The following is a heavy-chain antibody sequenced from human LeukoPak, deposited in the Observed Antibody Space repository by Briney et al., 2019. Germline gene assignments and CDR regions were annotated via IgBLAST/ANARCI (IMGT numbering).Heavy chain of an antibody. CDR2: ISSSSSYI. CDR3: ARDGRCGGDCYAS. D-gene: IGHD2-21*02. J-gene: IGHJ4*02. V-gene: IGHV3-21*01. Sequence: GGFLRLSCAASGFSFSSYTMNWVRQAPGKGLEWVSIISSSSSYIYYADSVKGRFTISRDNAKNALYLQMNSLRVEDTAVYYCARDGRCGGDCYASWGQGTLVTVSS. CDR1: GFSFSSYT.